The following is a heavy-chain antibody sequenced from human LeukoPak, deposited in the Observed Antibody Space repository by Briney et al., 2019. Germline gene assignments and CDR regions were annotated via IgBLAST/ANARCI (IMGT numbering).Heavy chain of an antibody. V-gene: IGHV3-7*01. CDR3: ARERVPSRYFDS. CDR2: IKQDGSDK. J-gene: IGHJ4*02. CDR1: GFTFTKYW. Sequence: GGSLRLSCAASGFTFTKYWMTWVRQAPGKGLEWVGNIKQDGSDKTYMDSVKGRFTISRDNTKISVYLQMSSLRAEDTAVYYCARERVPSRYFDSWGQGTLVTVSS.